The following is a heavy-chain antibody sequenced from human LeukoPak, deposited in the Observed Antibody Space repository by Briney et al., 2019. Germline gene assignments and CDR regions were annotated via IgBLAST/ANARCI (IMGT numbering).Heavy chain of an antibody. V-gene: IGHV3-23*01. CDR1: GFTFSSYA. CDR3: ATLRHRGSYLFDY. CDR2: ISGSGGST. J-gene: IGHJ4*02. D-gene: IGHD1-26*01. Sequence: GGSLRLSCAASGFTFSSYAMSWVRQAPGKGLEWVSAISGSGGSTYYADSVKGRFTISRGNSRNTLYLQMNSLRAEDTAVYYCATLRHRGSYLFDYWGQGTLVTVSS.